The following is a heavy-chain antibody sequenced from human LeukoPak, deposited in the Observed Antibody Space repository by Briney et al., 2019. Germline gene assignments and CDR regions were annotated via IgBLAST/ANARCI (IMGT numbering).Heavy chain of an antibody. D-gene: IGHD6-13*01. CDR2: IYYSGST. CDR1: GGSISSYY. Sequence: SETLSLTCTVSGGSISSYYWSWIRQPPGKGLEWIGYIYYSGSTNYNPSLKSRVTISVDTSKNQFSLKLSSVTAADTAVYYCAADSSPSWYYFWGQGTLVTVSS. J-gene: IGHJ4*02. CDR3: AADSSPSWYYF. V-gene: IGHV4-59*08.